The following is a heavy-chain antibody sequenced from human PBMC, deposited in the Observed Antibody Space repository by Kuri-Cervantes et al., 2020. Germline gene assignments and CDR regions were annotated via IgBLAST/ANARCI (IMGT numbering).Heavy chain of an antibody. Sequence: SETLSLTCTVSGGSISSYYWSWIRQPPGKGLEWIGYIYYSGSTNYNPSLKSRVTISVDTSKNQFSLKLSSVTAADTAVYYWASTSDILTGYADYFDYWGQGTLVTVSS. J-gene: IGHJ4*02. CDR1: GGSISSYY. V-gene: IGHV4-59*01. D-gene: IGHD3-9*01. CDR2: IYYSGST. CDR3: ASTSDILTGYADYFDY.